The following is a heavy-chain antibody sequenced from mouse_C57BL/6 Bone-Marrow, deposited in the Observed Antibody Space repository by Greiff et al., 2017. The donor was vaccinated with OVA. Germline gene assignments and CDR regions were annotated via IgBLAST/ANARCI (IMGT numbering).Heavy chain of an antibody. CDR2: IDPEDGET. D-gene: IGHD1-1*01. CDR1: GFNIKDYY. CDR3: AFRYYGSAWFAY. Sequence: EVMLVESGAELVKPGASVKLSCTASGFNIKDYYMHWVKQRTEQGLEWIGRIDPEDGETKYAPKFQGKATITADTSSNTAYLQLSSLTSEDTAVYYCAFRYYGSAWFAYWGQGTLVTVSA. J-gene: IGHJ3*01. V-gene: IGHV14-2*01.